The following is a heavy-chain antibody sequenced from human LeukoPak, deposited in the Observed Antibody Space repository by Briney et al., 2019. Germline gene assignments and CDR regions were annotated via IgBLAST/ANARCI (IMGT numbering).Heavy chain of an antibody. CDR3: AKGIYSSGWSYFDY. J-gene: IGHJ4*01. CDR2: LSGSGITT. D-gene: IGHD6-19*01. Sequence: QAGGSLRLSCAASGFTFSNSAMSWVRQAPGKGLEWVSTLSGSGITTYYAASVKGRFTISRDNSKNTLYLQMNSLRAEDTAVYYCAKGIYSSGWSYFDYWGHGTLVTVSS. CDR1: GFTFSNSA. V-gene: IGHV3-23*01.